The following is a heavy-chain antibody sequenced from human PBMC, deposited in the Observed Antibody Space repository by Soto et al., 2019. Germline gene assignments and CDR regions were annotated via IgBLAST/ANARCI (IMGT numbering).Heavy chain of an antibody. CDR2: IIPILGIA. CDR3: ASVVRGGYDAFDI. Sequence: QVQLVQSGAEVKKPGSSVKVSCKASGGTFSSYTISWVRQAPGQGLEWMGRIIPILGIANYAQKFQGRVTITADKTTRTAYMELSSLRSEDTAVYYCASVVRGGYDAFDIWGQGTMVTVSS. CDR1: GGTFSSYT. V-gene: IGHV1-69*02. J-gene: IGHJ3*02. D-gene: IGHD3-10*01.